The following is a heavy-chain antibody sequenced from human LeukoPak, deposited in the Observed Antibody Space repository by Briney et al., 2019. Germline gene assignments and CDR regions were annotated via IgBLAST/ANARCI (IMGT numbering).Heavy chain of an antibody. CDR1: GFTVSSNY. J-gene: IGHJ3*02. CDR2: IYSGSST. CDR3: ARVPKSGDAFDI. V-gene: IGHV3-53*01. D-gene: IGHD3-10*01. Sequence: GGSLRLSCAASGFTVSSNYMSWVRQAPGKGLEWVSVIYSGSSTYYADSVKGRFTISRDNAKNSLYLQMNSLRAEDTAVYYCARVPKSGDAFDIWGQGTMVTVSS.